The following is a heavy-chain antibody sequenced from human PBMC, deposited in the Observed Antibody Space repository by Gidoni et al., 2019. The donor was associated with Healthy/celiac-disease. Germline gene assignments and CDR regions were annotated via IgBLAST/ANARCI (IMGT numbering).Heavy chain of an antibody. V-gene: IGHV1-69*02. D-gene: IGHD2-21*02. J-gene: IGHJ6*02. CDR3: ARGYCGGDCYEAAKYYYYGMDV. CDR1: GGPFSSST. Sequence: QVQLVQSGAEVNKPGSSVQVSCTASGGPFSSSTTCWVRQAPGQGIAWMGRIILILGIANYAQKFQGRVKMTAEKSTSTAYMELSSLRSEDTAVYYWARGYCGGDCYEAAKYYYYGMDVWGQGTTVTVSS. CDR2: IILILGIA.